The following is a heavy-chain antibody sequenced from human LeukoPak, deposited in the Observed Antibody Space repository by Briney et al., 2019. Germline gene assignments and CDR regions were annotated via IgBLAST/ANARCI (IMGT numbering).Heavy chain of an antibody. Sequence: GASVKVSCKASGYTFTGYYMHWVRQAPGQGLEWMGWINPNSGGTNYAQKFQGRVTMTRDTSISTAYIALSRLTSDDTAVYYCAAYCSSTSCYNYAFDIWGQGTMVTVSS. CDR1: GYTFTGYY. CDR2: INPNSGGT. J-gene: IGHJ3*02. CDR3: AAYCSSTSCYNYAFDI. V-gene: IGHV1-2*02. D-gene: IGHD2-2*01.